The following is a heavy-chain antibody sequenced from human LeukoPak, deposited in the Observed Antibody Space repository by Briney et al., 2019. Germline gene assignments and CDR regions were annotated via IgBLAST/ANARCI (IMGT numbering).Heavy chain of an antibody. J-gene: IGHJ4*02. CDR3: ASPASSGYYRY. CDR2: ISSSSSYI. V-gene: IGHV3-21*01. CDR1: GFTFSSYS. D-gene: IGHD3-22*01. Sequence: KPGGSLRLSCAASGFTFSSYSMNWVRQAPGKGLEWVSSISSSSSYIYYADSVKGRFTISRDNAKNSLYLQMNSLRAEDTAVYYCASPASSGYYRYWGQGTLVTVSS.